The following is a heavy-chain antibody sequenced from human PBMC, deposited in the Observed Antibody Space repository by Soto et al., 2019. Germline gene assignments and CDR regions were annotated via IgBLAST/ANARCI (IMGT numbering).Heavy chain of an antibody. CDR2: TYHSGNP. V-gene: IGHV4-30-2*01. CDR3: AREAYGYYVGYFDP. D-gene: IGHD3-3*01. Sequence: QLQLQESGSRLVKSSETLSLTCDVSGDTISTGGYTWAWIRQPPGKALEWIVHTYHSGNPYYNPYLKRRVIISVYRSKNQFSLKVRSVTASDTAVYYCAREAYGYYVGYFDPRGQGNQVTVSS. J-gene: IGHJ5*02. CDR1: GDTISTGGYT.